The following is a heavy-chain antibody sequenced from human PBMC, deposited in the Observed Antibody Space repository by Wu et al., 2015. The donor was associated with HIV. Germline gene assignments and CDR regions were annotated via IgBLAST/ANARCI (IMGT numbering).Heavy chain of an antibody. D-gene: IGHD2-2*01. J-gene: IGHJ4*02. CDR1: GYTFIGYH. Sequence: VQLVPSGAEVKKPGASVKVSCKTSGYTFIGYHMHWVRQAPGQGLEWMGSINPNSGGTNYAQKFQDRVTLTGDTSISTAYMELPRLASDDTAIYYCAREGHCSTTSCHFDFWGPGVLVTVSS. V-gene: IGHV1-2*02. CDR2: INPNSGGT. CDR3: AREGHCSTTSCHFDF.